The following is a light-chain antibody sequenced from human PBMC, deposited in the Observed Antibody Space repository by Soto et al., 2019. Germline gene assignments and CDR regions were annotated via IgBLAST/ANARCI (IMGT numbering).Light chain of an antibody. CDR3: QSYDSSLSGWVV. V-gene: IGLV1-40*01. CDR2: GNS. CDR1: SSNIGAGYD. Sequence: QSVLTQPPSVSGAPGPRVTISCTGSSSNIGAGYDGHWYQQLPGTAHKLLIYGNSNRPSGVPDRFSGSKSGTSASLAITGLQAEDEADYYCQSYDSSLSGWVVFGGGTKVTVL. J-gene: IGLJ2*01.